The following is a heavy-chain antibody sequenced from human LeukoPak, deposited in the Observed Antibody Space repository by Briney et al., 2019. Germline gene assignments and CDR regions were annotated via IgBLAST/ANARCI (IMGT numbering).Heavy chain of an antibody. D-gene: IGHD6-6*01. CDR3: ARDSEASCDY. V-gene: IGHV3-21*01. J-gene: IGHJ4*02. CDR1: GFTSSTYS. CDR2: ISRESKYI. Sequence: GSLRLSCAASGFTSSTYSMNWVRQAPGKGLEWVSSISRESKYILYADSVKGRFSVSRDNAKNSMFLQMTSLRAEDSAVYYCARDSEASCDYWGQETLVTVSS.